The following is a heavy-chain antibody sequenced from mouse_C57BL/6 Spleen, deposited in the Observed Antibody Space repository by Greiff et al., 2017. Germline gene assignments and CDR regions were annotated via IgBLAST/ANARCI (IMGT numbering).Heavy chain of an antibody. D-gene: IGHD3-2*02. V-gene: IGHV14-4*01. Sequence: VHVKQSGAELVRPGASVKLSCTASGFNIKDDYMHWVKQRPEQGLEWIGWIYPENGDTEYASKFQGKATITADTSSNTAYLQLSSLTSEDTAVYYCTTRGQLRLRVFAYWGQGTLVTVSA. CDR3: TTRGQLRLRVFAY. J-gene: IGHJ3*01. CDR1: GFNIKDDY. CDR2: IYPENGDT.